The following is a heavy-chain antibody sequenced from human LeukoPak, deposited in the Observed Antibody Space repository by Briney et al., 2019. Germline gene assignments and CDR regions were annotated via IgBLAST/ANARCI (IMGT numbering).Heavy chain of an antibody. CDR3: ARAKSSGWYGALGY. CDR1: GFTFSSYE. D-gene: IGHD6-19*01. Sequence: GGSLRLSCAASGFTFSSYEMNWVRQAPGKGLEWVSSISSSSSYIYYADSVKGRFTISRDNAKNSLYLQMNSLRAEDTAVYYCARAKSSGWYGALGYWGQGTLVTVSS. V-gene: IGHV3-21*01. CDR2: ISSSSSYI. J-gene: IGHJ4*02.